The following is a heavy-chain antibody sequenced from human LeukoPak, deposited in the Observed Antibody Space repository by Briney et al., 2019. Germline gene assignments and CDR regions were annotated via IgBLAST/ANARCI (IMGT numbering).Heavy chain of an antibody. CDR2: IKQGGSEK. J-gene: IGHJ4*02. V-gene: IGHV3-7*03. CDR1: EFIFSNYW. D-gene: IGHD2-2*01. Sequence: GGSLRLSCAASEFIFSNYWMSWVRQGPGEGPEWVANIKQGGSEKYYVDSVKGRFTISRDNAKNSLDLQMNSLRVEDTAIYYCARLVVPPGNRGWYYEHWGQGTLVTVSS. CDR3: ARLVVPPGNRGWYYEH.